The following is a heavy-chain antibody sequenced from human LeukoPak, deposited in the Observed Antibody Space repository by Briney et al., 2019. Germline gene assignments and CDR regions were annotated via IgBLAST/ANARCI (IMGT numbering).Heavy chain of an antibody. CDR2: INPGGGST. CDR1: GYTFTSYY. J-gene: IGHJ4*02. Sequence: ASVKVSCKASGYTFTSYYMHWVRQAPGQGLEWMGIINPGGGSTSYAQKFQGRVTMTRDTSTSTVYMELSSLRSEDTAVYYCARLAYYDSSGLTYFDYWGQGTLVTVSS. V-gene: IGHV1-46*01. D-gene: IGHD3-22*01. CDR3: ARLAYYDSSGLTYFDY.